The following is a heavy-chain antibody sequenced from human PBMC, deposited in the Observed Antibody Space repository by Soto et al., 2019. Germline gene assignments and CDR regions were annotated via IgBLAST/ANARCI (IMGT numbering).Heavy chain of an antibody. CDR1: GGSISRGGSY. D-gene: IGHD3-3*01. V-gene: IGHV4-31*01. CDR2: IHYIGST. J-gene: IGHJ3*02. Sequence: PSETLSLTCCVSGGSISRGGSYWGWLRQHPGKGLEWIGYIHYIGSTYYSPSLKNQVTISVDTSKNQFSLRLTSVTTADTAVYYCARHHRDSYDVLDALDNWGKGTVGTVSS. CDR3: ARHHRDSYDVLDALDN.